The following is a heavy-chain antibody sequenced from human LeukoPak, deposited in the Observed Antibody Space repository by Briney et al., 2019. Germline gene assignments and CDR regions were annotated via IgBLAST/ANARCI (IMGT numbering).Heavy chain of an antibody. Sequence: SETLSLTCTVSGGSISSSSYYWGWIRQPPGKGLEWIGSIYYSGSTYYNPSLESRVTISVDTSKNQFSLKLSSVTAADTAVYYCARQETATYYDFWSGYLGYFDYWGQGTLVTVSS. V-gene: IGHV4-39*01. D-gene: IGHD3-3*01. CDR1: GGSISSSSYY. CDR2: IYYSGST. J-gene: IGHJ4*02. CDR3: ARQETATYYDFWSGYLGYFDY.